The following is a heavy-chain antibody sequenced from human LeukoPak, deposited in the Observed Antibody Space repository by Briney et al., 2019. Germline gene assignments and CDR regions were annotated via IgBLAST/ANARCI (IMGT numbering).Heavy chain of an antibody. D-gene: IGHD3-3*01. Sequence: GPSLIPSCALSAFSLSSFAMRWVRQLPRRVLEWVSSIGGRVGSTYYADSVKGRFTISRDNSKNTLYLKMNSLRAEDTAVYYCAKVGRLVRFLEWLSADYGMDVWGQGTTVTVSS. CDR3: AKVGRLVRFLEWLSADYGMDV. J-gene: IGHJ6*02. CDR2: IGGRVGST. V-gene: IGHV3-23*01. CDR1: AFSLSSFA.